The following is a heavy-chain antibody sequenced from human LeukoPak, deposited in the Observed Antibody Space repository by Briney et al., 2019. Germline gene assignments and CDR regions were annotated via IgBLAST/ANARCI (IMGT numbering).Heavy chain of an antibody. CDR3: ARGRVVAATKGLYYYYYYMDV. Sequence: SETLSPTCAVYGGSFSGYYWSWIRQPPGKGLEWIGEINHSGSTNYNPSLKSRVTISVDTSKNQFSLKLSSVTAADTAVYYCARGRVVAATKGLYYYYYYMDVWGKGTTVTVSS. D-gene: IGHD2-15*01. V-gene: IGHV4-34*01. CDR2: INHSGST. J-gene: IGHJ6*03. CDR1: GGSFSGYY.